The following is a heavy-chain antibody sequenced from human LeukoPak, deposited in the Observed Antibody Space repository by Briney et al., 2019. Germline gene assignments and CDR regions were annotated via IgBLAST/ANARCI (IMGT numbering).Heavy chain of an antibody. J-gene: IGHJ6*02. V-gene: IGHV5-51*01. CDR3: ARRDGYCSSTSCYADYYYGMDV. CDR2: IYPGDSDT. Sequence: GESLKISCKGSGYSFSRHWIGWVRQMPGKGLEWMGIIYPGDSDTRYSPSFQGQVTISADKSISTAYLQWSSLKASDTAVYYCARRDGYCSSTSCYADYYYGMDVWGQGTTVTVSS. D-gene: IGHD2-2*01. CDR1: GYSFSRHW.